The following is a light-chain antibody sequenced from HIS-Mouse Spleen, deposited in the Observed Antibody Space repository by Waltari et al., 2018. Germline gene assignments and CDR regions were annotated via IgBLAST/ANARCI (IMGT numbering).Light chain of an antibody. J-gene: IGLJ1*01. CDR2: DVS. CDR1: SRDVGGYNY. V-gene: IGLV2-11*01. CDR3: CSYAGSYSYV. Sequence: QSALTQPRSGSGSPGQSVTIPCTGTSRDVGGYNYVSWYKQHPRKAPKLMIYDVSKRPSGVPDRFSGSKSGNTASLTISGLQAEGEADYYCCSYAGSYSYVFGTGTKVTVL.